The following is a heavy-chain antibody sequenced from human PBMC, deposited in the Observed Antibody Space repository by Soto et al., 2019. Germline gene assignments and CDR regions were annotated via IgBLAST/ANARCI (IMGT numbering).Heavy chain of an antibody. J-gene: IGHJ4*02. V-gene: IGHV1-18*01. CDR1: GYTFSTYG. Sequence: QVHLVQSGAEMKKPGASVKVSCKTSGYTFSTYGISWVRQAPGQALEWMGWISAFNGKTSYAQNLQGRVTVTTDTSTSTAYMELRSLNSDDTAVYYCARVPFPSDESDGYYLDYWGQGTQVTVSS. CDR3: ARVPFPSDESDGYYLDY. CDR2: ISAFNGKT. D-gene: IGHD3-22*01.